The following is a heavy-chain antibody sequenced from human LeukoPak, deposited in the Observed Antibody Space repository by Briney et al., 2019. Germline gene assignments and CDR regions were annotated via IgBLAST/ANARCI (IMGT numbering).Heavy chain of an antibody. CDR2: VHHSGST. CDR1: GGSISSSNW. V-gene: IGHV4-4*02. D-gene: IGHD5-24*01. Sequence: SGTLSLTCAVSGGSISSSNWWSWVRQPPGKGLEWIGEVHHSGSTNYNPSLKSRVTISVDKSKNQFSLKLSSVTAADTAVYYCARVRGGDGYNEYYFDYWGQGTLVTVS. CDR3: ARVRGGDGYNEYYFDY. J-gene: IGHJ4*02.